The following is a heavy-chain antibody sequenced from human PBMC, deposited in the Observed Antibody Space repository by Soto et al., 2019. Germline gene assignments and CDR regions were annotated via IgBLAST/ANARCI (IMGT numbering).Heavy chain of an antibody. Sequence: PGESLKISCKASGYSFTTYWISWVRQMPGKGLEWMGRIDPSDSYTDYSPSFQGHVTISADKSINTAYLQWSSLKASDTAIYYCARHEPTAFIIRFDHWGQGALVTVSS. D-gene: IGHD3-3*01. V-gene: IGHV5-10-1*01. CDR1: GYSFTTYW. CDR2: IDPSDSYT. J-gene: IGHJ4*02. CDR3: ARHEPTAFIIRFDH.